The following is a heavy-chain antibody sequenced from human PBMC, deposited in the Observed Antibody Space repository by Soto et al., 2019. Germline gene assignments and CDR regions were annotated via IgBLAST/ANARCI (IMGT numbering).Heavy chain of an antibody. CDR2: ISSSSSYI. J-gene: IGHJ5*02. D-gene: IGHD2-15*01. CDR3: ARDPVVAATGWFDP. CDR1: GFTFSSYS. V-gene: IGHV3-21*01. Sequence: GGSLRLSCAASGFTFSSYSMNWVRQAPGKGLEWVSSISSSSSYIYYADSVKGRFTISRDNAKNSLYLQMNSLRAEDTAVYYCARDPVVAATGWFDPWGQGTLVTVSS.